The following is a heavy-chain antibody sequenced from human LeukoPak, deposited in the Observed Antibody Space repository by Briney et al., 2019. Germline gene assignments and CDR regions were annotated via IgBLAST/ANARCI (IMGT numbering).Heavy chain of an antibody. Sequence: GGSLRLSCAAPGFTFSSYSMNWVRQAPGKGLEWVSSISSSSSYIYYADSVKGRFTISRDNAKNSLYLQMNSLRAEDTAVYYCARGDLASIVVAITTYYYYGMDVWGQGTTVTVSS. CDR2: ISSSSSYI. V-gene: IGHV3-21*01. CDR3: ARGDLASIVVAITTYYYYGMDV. D-gene: IGHD3-22*01. J-gene: IGHJ6*02. CDR1: GFTFSSYS.